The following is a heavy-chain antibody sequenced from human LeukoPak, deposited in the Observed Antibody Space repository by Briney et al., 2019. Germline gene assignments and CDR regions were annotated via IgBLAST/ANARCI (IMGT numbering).Heavy chain of an antibody. CDR3: AKDSRVHYYDSSGYVSGDLDY. V-gene: IGHV3-30*18. CDR1: GFTFSSYG. CDR2: ISYDGSNK. J-gene: IGHJ4*02. D-gene: IGHD3-22*01. Sequence: GGSLRLSCAASGFTFSSYGMHWVRQAPGKGLEWVAVISYDGSNKYYADSVKGRFTISRDNSKNTLYLQMNSLRAEDTAVYYCAKDSRVHYYDSSGYVSGDLDYWGQGTLVTVSS.